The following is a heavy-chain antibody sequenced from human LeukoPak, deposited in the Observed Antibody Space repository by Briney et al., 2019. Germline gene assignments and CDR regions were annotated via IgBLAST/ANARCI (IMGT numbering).Heavy chain of an antibody. D-gene: IGHD3-3*01. CDR1: GYTFTGYY. V-gene: IGHV1-2*02. Sequence: ASVKVSCKASGYTFTGYYMHWVRQAPGQGLEWMGWINPNSGGTNYAQRFQGRVTMTRDTSISTAYMELSRLRSDDTAVYYCARDSLLLETGLDPWGQGTLVTVSS. CDR2: INPNSGGT. CDR3: ARDSLLLETGLDP. J-gene: IGHJ5*02.